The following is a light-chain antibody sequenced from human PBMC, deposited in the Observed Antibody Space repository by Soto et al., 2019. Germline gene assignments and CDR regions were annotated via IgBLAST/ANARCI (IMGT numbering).Light chain of an antibody. V-gene: IGKV3-15*01. J-gene: IGKJ1*01. CDR1: QSVSSN. CDR3: QQYNNWPRT. CDR2: GAS. Sequence: EIVMTQSPATLSVSPGERATLSCRASQSVSSNLAWYHQKPGQAPRLLIYGASTRATGIPARFSGSRSGTEFTLTISSLQDEDFAVYYCQQYNNWPRTFGQGTKVEIK.